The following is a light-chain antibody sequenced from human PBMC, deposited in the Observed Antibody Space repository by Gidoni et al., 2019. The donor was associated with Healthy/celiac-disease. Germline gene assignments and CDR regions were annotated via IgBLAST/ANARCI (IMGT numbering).Light chain of an antibody. J-gene: IGKJ1*01. CDR3: QQSYSTLVT. CDR2: AAS. CDR1: QSISSY. V-gene: IGKV1-39*01. Sequence: DLQMTQSPSSLSASVGDRVTITCRASQSISSYLNWYQQKPGKAPKLLIYAASSLQSGVPSRFSGSGSGTDFTLTISSLQPEDFATYYCQQSYSTLVTFGQXTKVEIK.